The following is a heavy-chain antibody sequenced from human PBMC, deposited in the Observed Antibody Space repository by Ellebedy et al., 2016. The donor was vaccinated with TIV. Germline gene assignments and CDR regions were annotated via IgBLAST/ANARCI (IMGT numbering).Heavy chain of an antibody. D-gene: IGHD1-26*01. Sequence: AASVKVSCKVSGYTLTELSMHWVRQAPGKGLEWMGGFDPEDGETIYAQKFQGRVTMTEDTSTDTAYMELSSLRSEDTAVYYCATSSIHSGSYFLTCWGQGTLVTVSS. CDR2: FDPEDGET. V-gene: IGHV1-24*01. CDR3: ATSSIHSGSYFLTC. J-gene: IGHJ4*02. CDR1: GYTLTELS.